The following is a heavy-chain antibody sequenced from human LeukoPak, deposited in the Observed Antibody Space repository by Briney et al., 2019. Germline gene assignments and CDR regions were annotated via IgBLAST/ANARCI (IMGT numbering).Heavy chain of an antibody. Sequence: GGSLRLSCAASGFTLSNYDMNWVRQAPGKGLEWVSSISTSSRYIYYKDSVRGPFTNSRDDAKNSLYLEMNSLRAEDTAVYYCARADCSSSTCYLRRSWFDPWGQGTLVTVSS. D-gene: IGHD2-2*01. J-gene: IGHJ5*02. CDR1: GFTLSNYD. CDR2: ISTSSRYI. V-gene: IGHV3-21*01. CDR3: ARADCSSSTCYLRRSWFDP.